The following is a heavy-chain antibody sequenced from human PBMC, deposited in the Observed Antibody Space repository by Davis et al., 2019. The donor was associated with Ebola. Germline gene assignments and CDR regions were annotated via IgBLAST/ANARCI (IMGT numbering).Heavy chain of an antibody. V-gene: IGHV3-23*01. CDR2: ISGSGGST. D-gene: IGHD3-22*01. Sequence: GESLKISCAASEFTFSGYAMSWARQAPGKGLEWVSAISGSGGSTYYADSVKGRFTISRDNAKNSLYLQMNSLRADDTAVYYCAKAGNLYETSAYYGNWGQGTLVTVSS. J-gene: IGHJ4*02. CDR1: EFTFSGYA. CDR3: AKAGNLYETSAYYGN.